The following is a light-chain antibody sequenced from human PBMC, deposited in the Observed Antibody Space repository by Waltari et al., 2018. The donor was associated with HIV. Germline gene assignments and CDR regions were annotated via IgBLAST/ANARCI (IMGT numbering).Light chain of an antibody. V-gene: IGLV8-61*01. CDR3: VLYMGSGSCM. J-gene: IGLJ3*02. Sequence: QTVVTQEPSFSVSPEGHAPPPFALALAPVSPLYYPTGYQQTPGQAPRTLIYSTNTRSSGVPDRFSGSILGNKAALTITGAQADDESDYYCVLYMGSGSCMFGGGTKLTVL. CDR1: LAPVSPLYY. CDR2: STN.